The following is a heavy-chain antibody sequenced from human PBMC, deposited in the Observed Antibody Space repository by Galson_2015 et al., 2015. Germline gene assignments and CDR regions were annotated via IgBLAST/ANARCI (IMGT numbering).Heavy chain of an antibody. CDR3: ARVTIPDYCYGMDV. V-gene: IGHV1-3*01. CDR1: GYTFTSYA. CDR2: INAGNGNT. D-gene: IGHD5-24*01. J-gene: IGHJ6*02. Sequence: SVKVSCKASGYTFTSYAMHWVRQAPGQRLEWMGWINAGNGNTKYSQKFQGRVTITRDTSASTAYMELSSLRSEDTAVYYCARVTIPDYCYGMDVWGQGTPVTVSS.